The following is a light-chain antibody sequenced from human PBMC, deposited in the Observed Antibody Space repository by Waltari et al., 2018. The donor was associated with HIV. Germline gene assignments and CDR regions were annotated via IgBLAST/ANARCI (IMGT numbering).Light chain of an antibody. Sequence: DIQMTQSTSTLSASVGDRLTITCRASQTSNSWLAWYQQKPGKAPKLLIYKASSLESGVPSRFGGSGSGTDFTLTISSLQPDDSATYYCQQYNNYPLTFGGGTRLEIK. V-gene: IGKV1-5*03. CDR3: QQYNNYPLT. CDR1: QTSNSW. CDR2: KAS. J-gene: IGKJ4*01.